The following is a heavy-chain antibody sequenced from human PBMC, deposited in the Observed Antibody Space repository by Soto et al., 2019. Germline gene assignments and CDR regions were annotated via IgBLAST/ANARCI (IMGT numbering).Heavy chain of an antibody. J-gene: IGHJ4*02. Sequence: GGSQRLSCSSSGFTCSSYAMHWVRQAPGKGLEYVSSISTNGGSTHYADSVKGRFTISRDNSKNTQYLQMSSLRADDTAVYYCVKGEYYHDSSGYYPFDYWGQGTLVTVSS. CDR1: GFTCSSYA. D-gene: IGHD3-22*01. CDR2: ISTNGGST. V-gene: IGHV3-64D*06. CDR3: VKGEYYHDSSGYYPFDY.